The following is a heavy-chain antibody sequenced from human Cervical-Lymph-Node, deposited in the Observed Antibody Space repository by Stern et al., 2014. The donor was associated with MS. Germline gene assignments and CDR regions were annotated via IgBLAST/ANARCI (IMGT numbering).Heavy chain of an antibody. V-gene: IGHV3-30*03. D-gene: IGHD2-15*01. CDR1: GFTFSSYG. CDR3: ARRLGYCSGGSCRHYYYGMDV. J-gene: IGHJ6*02. CDR2: ISYDGSNK. Sequence: QVQLGQSGGGVVQPGRSLRLSCAASGFTFSSYGMHWVRQAPGKGLEWVAVISYDGSNKYYADSVKGRFTISRDNSKNTLYLQMTSLRAEDTAVYYCARRLGYCSGGSCRHYYYGMDVWGQGTTVTVSS.